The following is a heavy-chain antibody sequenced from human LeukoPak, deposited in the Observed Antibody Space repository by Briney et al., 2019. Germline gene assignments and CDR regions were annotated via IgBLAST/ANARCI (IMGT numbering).Heavy chain of an antibody. J-gene: IGHJ6*03. CDR3: ARTTEGYCRGRSCYSYYYYMDV. V-gene: IGHV4-34*01. CDR2: INHSGST. CDR1: GGSFSGYY. D-gene: IGHD2-15*01. Sequence: SETLSLTCAVYGGSFSGYYWSWIHQPPGKGLEWIGEINHSGSTNYNPSLKSRVTISVDTSKNQFSLKLSSVTAADTAVYYCARTTEGYCRGRSCYSYYYYMDVWGKGTTVTVSS.